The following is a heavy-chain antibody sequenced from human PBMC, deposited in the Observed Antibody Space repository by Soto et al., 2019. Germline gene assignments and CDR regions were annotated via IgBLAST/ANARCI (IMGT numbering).Heavy chain of an antibody. D-gene: IGHD2-2*01. J-gene: IGHJ6*02. CDR1: GFTFSSYA. CDR2: ISGSGGST. V-gene: IGHV3-23*01. Sequence: PGGSLRLSCAASGFTFSSYAMSWVRQAPGKGLEWVSAISGSGGSTYYADSVKGRFTISRDNSKNTLYLQMNSLRAEDTAVYYCAKEVVPASPYYYYGMDVWGQGTTVTVSS. CDR3: AKEVVPASPYYYYGMDV.